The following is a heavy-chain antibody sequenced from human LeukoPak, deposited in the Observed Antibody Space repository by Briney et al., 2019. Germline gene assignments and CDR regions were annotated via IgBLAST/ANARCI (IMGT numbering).Heavy chain of an antibody. CDR1: GGSISSSSYY. V-gene: IGHV4-39*02. D-gene: IGHD3-10*01. J-gene: IGHJ3*02. CDR3: AREGMGRRAFDI. Sequence: SETLSLTCTVSGGSISSSSYYWGWIRQPPGKGLEWIGSIYYSGSTYYNPSLKSRVTISVDTSKNQFSLKPSSVTAADTAVYYCAREGMGRRAFDIWGQGTMVTVSS. CDR2: IYYSGST.